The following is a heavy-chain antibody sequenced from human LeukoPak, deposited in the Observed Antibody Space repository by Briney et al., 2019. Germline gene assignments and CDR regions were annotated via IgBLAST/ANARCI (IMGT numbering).Heavy chain of an antibody. CDR3: ARVMWKLLWDALTI. CDR1: GDTFTGYY. Sequence: GASVKVSCKASGDTFTGYYMHWVRQAPGQGLEWMGWINPNSGGTNYAQKFQGRVTMTRDTSISTAYMELNRLRSDDTAVYYCARVMWKLLWDALTIWGQGTMVTVSS. D-gene: IGHD1-1*01. J-gene: IGHJ3*02. CDR2: INPNSGGT. V-gene: IGHV1-2*02.